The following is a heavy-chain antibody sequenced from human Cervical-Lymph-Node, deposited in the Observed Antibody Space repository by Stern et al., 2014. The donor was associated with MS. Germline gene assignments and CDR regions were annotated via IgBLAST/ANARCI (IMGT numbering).Heavy chain of an antibody. CDR3: AREGETSDFFPFDY. Sequence: QVQLQESGPGLVKPSQTLSLTCTVSGGSMNSRPYYWNWLRQPAGKALEWIGRIYISGSTNYNPSLESRVTISIDTSKNQLSLKRRFVPAADTAVYYCAREGETSDFFPFDYWGQGAQVIVSS. J-gene: IGHJ4*02. CDR2: IYISGST. V-gene: IGHV4-61*02. CDR1: GGSMNSRPYY. D-gene: IGHD3/OR15-3a*01.